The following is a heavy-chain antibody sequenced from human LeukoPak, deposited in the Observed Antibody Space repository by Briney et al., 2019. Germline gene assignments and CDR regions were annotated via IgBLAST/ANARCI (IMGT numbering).Heavy chain of an antibody. CDR1: GGSISSHY. D-gene: IGHD5-18*01. CDR3: ARAGSYGYRGGYYFDY. V-gene: IGHV4-59*11. CDR2: IYYSGST. J-gene: IGHJ4*02. Sequence: SETLSLTCHVSGGSISSHYWSWIRQPPGEGLEWIGYIYYSGSTNYNPSLKSRVTISVDTSKNQFSLKLSSVTAADTAVYYCARAGSYGYRGGYYFDYWGQGTLVTVSS.